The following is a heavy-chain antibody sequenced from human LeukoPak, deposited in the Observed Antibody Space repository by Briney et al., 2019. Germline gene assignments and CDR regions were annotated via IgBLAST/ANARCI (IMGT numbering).Heavy chain of an antibody. CDR2: INHSGST. J-gene: IGHJ4*02. V-gene: IGHV4-34*01. D-gene: IGHD6-13*01. Sequence: PSETQSLTCAVYGGSFSGYYWSWIRQPPGKGLEWIGEINHSGSTNYNPSLKSRVTISVDTSKNQFSLKLSSVTAADTAVYYCARVRSSSWYGGDYWGQGTLVTVSS. CDR3: ARVRSSSWYGGDY. CDR1: GGSFSGYY.